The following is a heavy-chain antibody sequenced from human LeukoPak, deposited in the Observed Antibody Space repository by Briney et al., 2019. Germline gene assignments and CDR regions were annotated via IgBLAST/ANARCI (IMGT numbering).Heavy chain of an antibody. J-gene: IGHJ4*02. V-gene: IGHV3-23*01. CDR1: GLTFSSYG. D-gene: IGHD3-22*01. CDR3: AKDHYYYDSSGYYCPSYFDY. CDR2: ISGSGGST. Sequence: GGSLRLSCAASGLTFSSYGMSWVRQAPGKGLEWVSAISGSGGSTYYADSVKGRFTISRDNSKNTLYLQMNSLRAEDTAVYYCAKDHYYYDSSGYYCPSYFDYWGQGTLVTVSS.